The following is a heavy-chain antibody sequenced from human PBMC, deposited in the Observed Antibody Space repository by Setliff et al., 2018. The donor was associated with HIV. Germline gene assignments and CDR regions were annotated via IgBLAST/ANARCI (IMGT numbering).Heavy chain of an antibody. V-gene: IGHV4-61*02. Sequence: LSLTCTVSGGSISSGSYFWTWIRQPAGKGLEWIGRIYTSGSTNYNPSLKSRVTISLDTSKNQFSLKLSSVTAADTAVYYCARFPGGTRSFDYWGQGTLVTVSS. CDR1: GGSISSGSYF. CDR2: IYTSGST. D-gene: IGHD2-15*01. J-gene: IGHJ4*02. CDR3: ARFPGGTRSFDY.